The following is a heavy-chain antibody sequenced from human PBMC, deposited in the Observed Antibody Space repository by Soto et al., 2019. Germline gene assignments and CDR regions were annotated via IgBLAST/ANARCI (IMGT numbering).Heavy chain of an antibody. CDR3: ARELIVVEMSYYSDY. D-gene: IGHD3-22*01. V-gene: IGHV3-33*01. J-gene: IGHJ4*02. CDR1: GFTFSSYG. Sequence: QVQLVESGGGVVQPGRSLRLSCAASGFTFSSYGMHWVRQAPGKGLEWVAVIWYDGSNKYYADSVKGRFTISRDNSKNTLYLQMNSLRAEDTAVYYCARELIVVEMSYYSDYWGQGTLVTVSS. CDR2: IWYDGSNK.